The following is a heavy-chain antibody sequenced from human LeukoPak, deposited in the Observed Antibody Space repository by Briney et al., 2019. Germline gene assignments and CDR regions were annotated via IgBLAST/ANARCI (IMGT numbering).Heavy chain of an antibody. V-gene: IGHV5-51*01. CDR3: AISLYFYNSSTYYYFDY. D-gene: IGHD3-22*01. Sequence: GESPKISCKGSGYSFTNYWIGWVRQMPGKGLEWMGIIYPGDSDIRYSPSFQGRVTISADKSISTAYLQWSSLKASDTAMYYCAISLYFYNSSTYYYFDYWGQGTLVTVSS. CDR2: IYPGDSDI. J-gene: IGHJ4*02. CDR1: GYSFTNYW.